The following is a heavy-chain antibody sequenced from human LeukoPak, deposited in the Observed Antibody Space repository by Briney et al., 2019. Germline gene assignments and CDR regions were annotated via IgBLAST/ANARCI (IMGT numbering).Heavy chain of an antibody. CDR2: INSDGRSI. D-gene: IGHD3-9*01. CDR1: GFTFSNDW. Sequence: GGSLRLSCAASGFTFSNDWMHWVRQAPGKGLVWVSRINSDGRSISYADSVKGRFTISRDNAKNTLYLQMNSLGGEDTAVYYCARAQTYYDISIGYWIDYWGQGTLVTVSS. CDR3: ARAQTYYDISIGYWIDY. V-gene: IGHV3-74*01. J-gene: IGHJ4*02.